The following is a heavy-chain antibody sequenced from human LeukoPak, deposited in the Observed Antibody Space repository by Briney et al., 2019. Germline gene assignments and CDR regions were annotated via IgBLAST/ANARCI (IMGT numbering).Heavy chain of an antibody. CDR2: INHSGST. CDR1: GGTFSGYY. D-gene: IGHD1-1*01. Sequence: SQSLSITSAVYGGTFSGYYSTWIRQPPANGLYWVGEINHSGSTNYNPSLKSRVTISVDTSKNQFSLKLSPVTAADTAVYYCARGGRGVPRPFDYWGQGTLVTVSS. V-gene: IGHV4-34*01. J-gene: IGHJ4*02. CDR3: ARGGRGVPRPFDY.